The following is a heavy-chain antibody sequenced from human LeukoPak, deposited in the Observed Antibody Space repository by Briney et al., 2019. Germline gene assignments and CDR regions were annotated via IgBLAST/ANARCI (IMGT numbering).Heavy chain of an antibody. V-gene: IGHV3-23*01. CDR3: AKGKDSGYDFAFDY. Sequence: GGSLRLSCAASGFTFSSYAMSWVRQAPGKGLEWVSAISGSGGSTYHADSVKGRFTISRDNSKNTLYLQMNSLRAEDTAVYYCAKGKDSGYDFAFDYWGQGTLVTVSS. J-gene: IGHJ4*02. CDR1: GFTFSSYA. D-gene: IGHD5-12*01. CDR2: ISGSGGST.